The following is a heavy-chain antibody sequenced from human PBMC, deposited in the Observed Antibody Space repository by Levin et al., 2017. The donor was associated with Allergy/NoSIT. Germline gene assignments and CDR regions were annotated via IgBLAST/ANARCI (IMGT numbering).Heavy chain of an antibody. J-gene: IGHJ4*02. CDR3: ASTCCSGGNCYGDS. Sequence: AGGSLRLSCTVSGGSISSSNYYWGWIRQPPGKGLEWIGTIYYSGSTYYSPSLKSRLTISVDTSRNQFSLKVSSVTAADTAVYYCASTCCSGGNCYGDSWGQGTLVTVSS. CDR2: IYYSGST. CDR1: GGSISSSNYY. D-gene: IGHD2-15*01. V-gene: IGHV4-39*01.